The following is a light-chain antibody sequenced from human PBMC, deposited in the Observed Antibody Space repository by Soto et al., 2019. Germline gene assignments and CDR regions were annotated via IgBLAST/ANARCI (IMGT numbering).Light chain of an antibody. CDR3: QQFGSSPLYT. J-gene: IGKJ2*01. CDR1: QSVSSSY. Sequence: EIVLTQSPGTLSLSPGERVTLSCSASQSVSSSYLAWYQQKPGQSPRLLIYGASSRATGITDRFSGSGSGTDFTLTISRLEPEDVAVYYCQQFGSSPLYTFGQGTKLEIK. CDR2: GAS. V-gene: IGKV3-20*01.